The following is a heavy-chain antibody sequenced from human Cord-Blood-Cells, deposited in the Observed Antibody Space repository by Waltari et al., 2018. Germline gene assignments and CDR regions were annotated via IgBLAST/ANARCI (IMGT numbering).Heavy chain of an antibody. Sequence: QVQLVPSGAEVKKPGASVKVSCKVSGYTLTELSMHWVRQAPGKGLEWMGWFDPANGEKNYHQKFQDRDTTTDDTSTDTAYMELSNLRSWDTAVYCCATGFMLWLRWLGAFDIWGQGTLVTVSS. J-gene: IGHJ3*02. CDR3: ATGFMLWLRWLGAFDI. CDR2: FDPANGEK. D-gene: IGHD5-12*01. V-gene: IGHV1-24*01. CDR1: GYTLTELS.